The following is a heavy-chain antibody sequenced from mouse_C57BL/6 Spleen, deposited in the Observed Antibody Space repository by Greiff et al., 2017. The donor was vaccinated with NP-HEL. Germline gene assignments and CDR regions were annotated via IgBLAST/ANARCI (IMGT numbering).Heavy chain of an antibody. CDR1: GYTFTSYW. Sequence: VQLQQSGAELVKAGASVKMSCKASGYTFTSYWMHWVKQRLGQGLEWFAETNPTNGRTYYNEKFKGNATLTVDKSSSTAYMLLSGPTFEDSAVYYCARIKKIVATYFDYWGQGTTLTVSS. CDR3: ARIKKIVATYFDY. V-gene: IGHV1S81*02. D-gene: IGHD1-1*01. CDR2: TNPTNGRT. J-gene: IGHJ2*01.